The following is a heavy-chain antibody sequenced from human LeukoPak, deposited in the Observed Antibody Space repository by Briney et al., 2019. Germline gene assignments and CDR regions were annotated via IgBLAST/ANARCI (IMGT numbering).Heavy chain of an antibody. CDR3: ARRQGGRTSDFDY. CDR1: GYTFTSYY. J-gene: IGHJ4*02. D-gene: IGHD3-16*01. CDR2: MNPNSGNT. Sequence: GASVKVSCKASGYTFTSYYMHWVRQATGQGLEWMGWMNPNSGNTGYAQKFQGRVTITRNTSISTAYMELSSLRSEDTAVYYCARRQGGRTSDFDYWGQGTLVTVSS. V-gene: IGHV1-8*03.